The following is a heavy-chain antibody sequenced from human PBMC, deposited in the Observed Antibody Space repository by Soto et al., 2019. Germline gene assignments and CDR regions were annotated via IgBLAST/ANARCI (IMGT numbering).Heavy chain of an antibody. CDR1: GYTFTSYY. J-gene: IGHJ6*02. D-gene: IGHD2-2*01. V-gene: IGHV1-46*01. Sequence: QVQLVQSGAEVKKPGASVKVSCKASGYTFTSYYMHWVRQAPGQGLEWMGIINPSGGSTSYAQKFQGRVTMTRDTSTSTVYMELSSLRSEDTAVYYCARGFYCSSTSCHRWYYYYGMDVWGQGTTVTVSS. CDR3: ARGFYCSSTSCHRWYYYYGMDV. CDR2: INPSGGST.